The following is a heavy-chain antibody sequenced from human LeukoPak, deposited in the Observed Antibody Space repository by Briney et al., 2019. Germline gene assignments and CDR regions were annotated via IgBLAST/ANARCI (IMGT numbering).Heavy chain of an antibody. CDR2: ISGSGGST. CDR1: GFTFSNYA. V-gene: IGHV3-23*01. D-gene: IGHD6-13*01. J-gene: IGHJ3*02. Sequence: GGSLRLSCAASGFTFSNYAMSWVRQAPGKGLEWVSAISGSGGSTYYADSVKGRFTISRDNSKNTLYLQMNSLRAEDTAVYYCARGEYSSSWGGAFDIWGQGTMVTVSS. CDR3: ARGEYSSSWGGAFDI.